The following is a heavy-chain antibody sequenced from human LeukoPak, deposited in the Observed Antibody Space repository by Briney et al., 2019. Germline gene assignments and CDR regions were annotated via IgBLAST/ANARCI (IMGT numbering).Heavy chain of an antibody. D-gene: IGHD3-22*01. Sequence: GGSLRLSCAASGFTFSSYGMHWVRQAPGKGLEWVAVIWYDGSNKYYADSVKGRFTISRDDSKNTLYLQMNSLRAEDTAVYYCAKDRDSSGYCHFDYWGQGTLVTVSS. V-gene: IGHV3-33*06. CDR2: IWYDGSNK. J-gene: IGHJ4*02. CDR3: AKDRDSSGYCHFDY. CDR1: GFTFSSYG.